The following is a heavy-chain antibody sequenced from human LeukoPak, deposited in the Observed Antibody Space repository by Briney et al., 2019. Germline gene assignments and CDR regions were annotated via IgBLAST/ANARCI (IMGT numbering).Heavy chain of an antibody. CDR1: GYSFTSYW. CDR3: ARVEYAAPEITYYFDY. V-gene: IGHV5-51*01. D-gene: IGHD1-14*01. CDR2: IYPGDSDT. J-gene: IGHJ4*02. Sequence: GESLKISCKGSGYSFTSYWIGWVRQMPGKGLEWMGIIYPGDSDTRYSPSFQGQVTISADKSISTAYLQWSSLKASDTAMYYCARVEYAAPEITYYFDYWGQGTLVTVSS.